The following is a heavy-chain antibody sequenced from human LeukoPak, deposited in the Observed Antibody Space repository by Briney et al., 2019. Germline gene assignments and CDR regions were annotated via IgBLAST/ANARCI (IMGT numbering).Heavy chain of an antibody. J-gene: IGHJ4*02. CDR2: ISGSGGNT. V-gene: IGHV3-23*01. CDR1: GFTFSSYV. CDR3: ARGVYYDSSGYYYGIFY. Sequence: GGSLRLSCAASGFTFSSYVMSWVRQAPGKGLEWVSAISGSGGNTYYADSVKGRFTISRDNSKNTLYLQMNSLRAEDTAVYYCARGVYYDSSGYYYGIFYWGQGTLVTVSS. D-gene: IGHD3-22*01.